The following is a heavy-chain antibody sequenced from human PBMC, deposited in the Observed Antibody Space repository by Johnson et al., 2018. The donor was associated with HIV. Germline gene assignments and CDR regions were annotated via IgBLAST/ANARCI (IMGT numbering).Heavy chain of an antibody. D-gene: IGHD2/OR15-2a*01. J-gene: IGHJ3*02. CDR1: GFTFSSYG. CDR2: IRYDGRHN. CDR3: ATDPWGIYFVLRGYAFDI. Sequence: QLVESGGGVVQPGGSLRLSGAASGFTFSSYGMNWVRQAPGTGLGWVAFIRYDGRHNYYAASVKGRCTISRDNSKNTVYLQMSSPKAEDTAVDYGATDPWGIYFVLRGYAFDIWGQGTMVTFSS. V-gene: IGHV3-30*02.